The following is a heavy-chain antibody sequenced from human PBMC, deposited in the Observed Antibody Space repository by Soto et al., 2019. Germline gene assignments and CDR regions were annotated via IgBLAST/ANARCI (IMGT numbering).Heavy chain of an antibody. J-gene: IGHJ4*02. CDR3: ARESVRQQLAYYFDY. Sequence: SSETLSLTCSVSGGSISSGGYYLNWIRQHPGKGLEWIGYIYYSGSTYYNPSLKSRITINPDTSKNQFSLQLNSMTPEDTAVYYCARESVRQQLAYYFDYWGQGTLVTVSS. CDR1: GGSISSGGYY. V-gene: IGHV4-31*03. D-gene: IGHD6-13*01. CDR2: IYYSGST.